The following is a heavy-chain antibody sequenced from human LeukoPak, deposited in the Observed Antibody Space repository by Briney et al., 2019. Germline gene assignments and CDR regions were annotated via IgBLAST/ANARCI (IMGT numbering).Heavy chain of an antibody. CDR1: GYTFTSNY. CDR3: ARGGSPGRSWGFLES. J-gene: IGHJ4*02. V-gene: IGHV1-46*01. D-gene: IGHD6-13*01. CDR2: INPSAGTT. Sequence: GASVKVSCKTSGYTFTSNYIHWVRQAPGQGVEWMGIINPSAGTTSYTQKFQGRVTVTRDTATSTVYMEVSSLTSEDTAVYFCARGGSPGRSWGFLESWGQGTLVTVSS.